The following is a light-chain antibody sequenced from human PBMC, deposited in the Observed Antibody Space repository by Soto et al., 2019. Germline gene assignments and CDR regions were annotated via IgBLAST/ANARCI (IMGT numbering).Light chain of an antibody. CDR2: KND. CDR3: AAWDDSLSGRVL. Sequence: SVLTEPPSASGTPGQRVTISCSGSSSNIGSNYVYWYQQLPGAAPKLLIYKNDQRPSGVPDRFSGSKSGTSASLAISGLRSEDEADYYCAAWDDSLSGRVLFGGGTKLTVL. J-gene: IGLJ2*01. V-gene: IGLV1-47*01. CDR1: SSNIGSNY.